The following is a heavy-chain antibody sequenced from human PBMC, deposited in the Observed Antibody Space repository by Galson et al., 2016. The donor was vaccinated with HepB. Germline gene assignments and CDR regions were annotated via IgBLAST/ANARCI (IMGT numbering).Heavy chain of an antibody. CDR1: GFSISLYS. J-gene: IGHJ3*02. D-gene: IGHD6-19*01. Sequence: SLRLSCAASGFSISLYSMNWVRQAPGKGLKWVSAIRGSGTGTSYTDSAKGRFTIARDNSKNTLYLKMNSLRAEDAAVYYCAKISLVGYNSGLGGSFDIWGRGTMVTVSS. V-gene: IGHV3-23*01. CDR3: AKISLVGYNSGLGGSFDI. CDR2: IRGSGTGT.